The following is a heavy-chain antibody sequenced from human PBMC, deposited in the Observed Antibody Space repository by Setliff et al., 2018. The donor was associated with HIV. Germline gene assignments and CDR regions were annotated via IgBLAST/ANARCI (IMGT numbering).Heavy chain of an antibody. D-gene: IGHD3-22*01. CDR1: GYTFNDNY. CDR3: ARGADHFDTSGYYSFFDP. J-gene: IGHJ5*02. V-gene: IGHV1-2*06. Sequence: VASVKVSCKASGYTFNDNYIHWVRQAPGQGLEWMGRISPDIGDTNYAQMFHGRVAMTRDTSTSTAYMELSSLKSDDTAVYYCARGADHFDTSGYYSFFDPWGQGTLVTVSS. CDR2: ISPDIGDT.